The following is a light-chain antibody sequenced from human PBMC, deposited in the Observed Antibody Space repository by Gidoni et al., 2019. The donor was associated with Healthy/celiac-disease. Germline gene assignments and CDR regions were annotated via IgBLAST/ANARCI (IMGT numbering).Light chain of an antibody. Sequence: QSVLTQPTSVSGAPGQRVTISCTGSSSNIGAGYDVHWYQQLPGTAPKLPIYGNSNRPSGVPDRFSGSKSGTSASLAITGLQAEDEADYYCQSYDSSLSGWGVFGGGTKLTVL. J-gene: IGLJ3*02. CDR2: GNS. CDR3: QSYDSSLSGWGV. V-gene: IGLV1-40*01. CDR1: SSNIGAGYD.